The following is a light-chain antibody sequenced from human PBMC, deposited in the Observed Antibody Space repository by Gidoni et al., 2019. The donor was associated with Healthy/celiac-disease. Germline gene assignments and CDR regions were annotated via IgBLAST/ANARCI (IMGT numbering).Light chain of an antibody. CDR1: QSISSW. J-gene: IGKJ1*01. CDR2: DAP. Sequence: DIQMTQSPSPLSASVGDRATITLRASQSISSWLAWYQQKPGKAPKLLIYDAPSLESGVPSRFSGSGSGTEFTLTISSLQPDDFATYYCQQYNSYSKTFGQGTKVEIK. V-gene: IGKV1-5*01. CDR3: QQYNSYSKT.